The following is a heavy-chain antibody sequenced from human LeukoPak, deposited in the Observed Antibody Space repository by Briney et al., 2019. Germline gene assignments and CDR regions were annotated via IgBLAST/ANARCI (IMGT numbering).Heavy chain of an antibody. D-gene: IGHD3-22*01. CDR2: ISSSSSYI. Sequence: GGSLRLSCAASGFTFSSYSMNWVRQAPGKGLEWVSSISSSSSYIYYADSVKGRFTISRDNAKNSLYLQMNSLRAEDTAVYYCAKRGSSGYCFDYWGQGTLVTVSS. J-gene: IGHJ4*02. CDR3: AKRGSSGYCFDY. V-gene: IGHV3-21*01. CDR1: GFTFSSYS.